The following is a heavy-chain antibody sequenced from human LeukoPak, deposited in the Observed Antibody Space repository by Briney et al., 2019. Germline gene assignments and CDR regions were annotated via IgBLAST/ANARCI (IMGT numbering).Heavy chain of an antibody. CDR1: GFTFSSYA. CDR3: AKVGATAGTLRIEYFQH. Sequence: GGSLRLSCAASGFTFSSYAMSWVRQAPGKGLEWVSGISGSGRTTYYADSVKGRFTISRDNSKNTLYLQMNSLRAEGTAVYFCAKVGATAGTLRIEYFQHWGEGSLVTVSS. V-gene: IGHV3-23*01. CDR2: ISGSGRTT. J-gene: IGHJ1*01. D-gene: IGHD6-13*01.